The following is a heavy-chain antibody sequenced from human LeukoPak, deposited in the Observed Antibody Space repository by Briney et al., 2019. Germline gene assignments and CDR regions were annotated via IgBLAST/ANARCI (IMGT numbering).Heavy chain of an antibody. J-gene: IGHJ6*03. V-gene: IGHV4-39*01. CDR3: ARHAYYYYYMDV. CDR2: NYYGGNT. Sequence: PGGSLRLSCAASGFTFSSYAMHWVRQAPGKGPEWIGSNYYGGNTYYNPSLKSRVTISVDTSKNQFSLNLRSVTAADTAVYYCARHAYYYYYMDVWGKGTTVTVSS. CDR1: GFTFSSYAMH.